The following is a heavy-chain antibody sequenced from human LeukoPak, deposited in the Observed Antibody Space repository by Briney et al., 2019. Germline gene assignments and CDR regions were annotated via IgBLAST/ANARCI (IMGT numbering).Heavy chain of an antibody. D-gene: IGHD2-2*01. CDR1: TYSLPTYG. J-gene: IGHJ6*03. Sequence: ASVKVSCKTSTYSLPTYGITWVRQAPGQGREWMGWISSYNGNTQYAQNFQGRLSLTTDTSTNTAYLELRGLRSNDTAVYFCARPAKGAYFYYYMDVWGQGSTVTVSS. V-gene: IGHV1-18*01. CDR2: ISSYNGNT. CDR3: ARPAKGAYFYYYMDV.